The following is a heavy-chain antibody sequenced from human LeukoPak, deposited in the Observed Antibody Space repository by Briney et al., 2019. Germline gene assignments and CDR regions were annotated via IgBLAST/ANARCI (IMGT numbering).Heavy chain of an antibody. CDR2: IRYDGSNK. D-gene: IGHD1-1*01. J-gene: IGHJ4*02. CDR1: GFTFSSYG. CDR3: ARDRPNWNDDGPFDY. Sequence: GGSLRLSCAASGFTFSSYGMHWVRQAPGKGLEWVAFIRYDGSNKYYADSVKDRFTISRDNAKNSLYLQMDSLRAEDTAVYYCARDRPNWNDDGPFDYWGQGTLVTVSS. V-gene: IGHV3-30*02.